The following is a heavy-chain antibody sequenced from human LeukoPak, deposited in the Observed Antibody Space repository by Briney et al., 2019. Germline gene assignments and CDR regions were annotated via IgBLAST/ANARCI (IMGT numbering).Heavy chain of an antibody. CDR3: ARQQSYSGSYGWFDP. V-gene: IGHV4-59*08. CDR1: AGSFGGYY. Sequence: SETPSLTCAVYAGSFGGYYWSWIRQPPGKGLEWIGHIYCSGSTNYNPSLKSRVTMSVDTSKNQFSLKLSSVTAADTAVYYCARQQSYSGSYGWFDPWGQGTLVTVSS. D-gene: IGHD1-26*01. CDR2: IYCSGST. J-gene: IGHJ5*02.